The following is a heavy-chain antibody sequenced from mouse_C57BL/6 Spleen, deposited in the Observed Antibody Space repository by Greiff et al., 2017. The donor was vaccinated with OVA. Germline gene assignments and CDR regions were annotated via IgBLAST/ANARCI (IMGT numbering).Heavy chain of an antibody. CDR2: IYPSGGCT. CDR3: ARFDYWFAD. J-gene: IGHJ3*01. D-gene: IGHD2-4*01. Sequence: VKLQQPGAELVKPGASVKLSCKASGYTFTSYWMRWVKQRPGQGLEWIGEIYPSGGCTNYNEKFKGKATLTVDKSSSTAYMQLSSLTSENSAVDYCARFDYWFADWGKGTLVTVSA. CDR1: GYTFTSYW. V-gene: IGHV1-64*01.